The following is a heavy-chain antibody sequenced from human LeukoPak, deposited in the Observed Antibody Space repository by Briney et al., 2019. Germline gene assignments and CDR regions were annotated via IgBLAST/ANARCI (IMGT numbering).Heavy chain of an antibody. J-gene: IGHJ4*02. CDR1: GFTFNNFE. Sequence: GGSLTLSCAASGFTFNNFEMNWVRQAPGKWLEWVSYVSGSGDEIRYGDSVKGRFTISRDNAKSSLYLQMDSLRAEDTAVYYCATKVPGSSHFSSWGQGTLVTVSS. CDR2: VSGSGDEI. D-gene: IGHD4/OR15-4a*01. V-gene: IGHV3-48*03. CDR3: ATKVPGSSHFSS.